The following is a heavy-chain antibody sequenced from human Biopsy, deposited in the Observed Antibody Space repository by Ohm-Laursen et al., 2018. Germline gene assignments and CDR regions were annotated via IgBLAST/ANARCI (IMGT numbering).Heavy chain of an antibody. CDR2: NYYTGST. Sequence: SDTLSLPCTVSGGSISSYYWSWIRQPPGKGLEWIGYNYYTGSTNYNPSLKSRVTISVDTSMNHLSLGLTSVTAADTAVYYRARHAPSYSGSYWRYFDLWGRGTLVTVSS. D-gene: IGHD1-26*01. J-gene: IGHJ2*01. CDR1: GGSISSYY. CDR3: ARHAPSYSGSYWRYFDL. V-gene: IGHV4-59*08.